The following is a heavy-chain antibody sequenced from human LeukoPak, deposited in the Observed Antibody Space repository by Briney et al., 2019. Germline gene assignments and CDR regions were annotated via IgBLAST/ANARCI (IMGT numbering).Heavy chain of an antibody. CDR3: ASAQWLAKSYFDY. CDR1: GFTFSSYA. J-gene: IGHJ4*02. D-gene: IGHD6-19*01. Sequence: GGSLRLSCAASGFTFSSYAMSWIRQAPGKGLEWVSYISSSGSTIYYADSVKGRFTISRDNAKNSLYLQMNSLRAEDTAVYYCASAQWLAKSYFDYWGQGTLVTVSS. CDR2: ISSSGSTI. V-gene: IGHV3-11*01.